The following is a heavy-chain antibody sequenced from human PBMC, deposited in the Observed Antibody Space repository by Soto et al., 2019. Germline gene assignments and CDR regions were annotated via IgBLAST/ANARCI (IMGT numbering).Heavy chain of an antibody. CDR3: ARGGVSSSWYYYYGMDV. Sequence: PSETLSLTCTVSGVSISSYYWSWLRQPPGKGLEWIGYISYSGSTNYNSSLKSRVTISVDTSKNQFSLKLSSVTAADTAVYYCARGGVSSSWYYYYGMDVWGQGTTVTVSS. CDR2: ISYSGST. V-gene: IGHV4-59*01. CDR1: GVSISSYY. J-gene: IGHJ6*02. D-gene: IGHD6-13*01.